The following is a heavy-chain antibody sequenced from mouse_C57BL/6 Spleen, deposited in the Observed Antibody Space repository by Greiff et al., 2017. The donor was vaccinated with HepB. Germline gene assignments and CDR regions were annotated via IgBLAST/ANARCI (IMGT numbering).Heavy chain of an antibody. J-gene: IGHJ4*01. CDR3: ARSDDGYYYAMDS. CDR1: GYAFSSSW. V-gene: IGHV1-82*01. Sequence: QVQLQQSGPELVKPGASVKISCKASGYAFSSSWMNWVKQRPGKGLEWIGRIYPGDGDTNYNGKFKGKATLTADKSSSTAYMQLSSLTSEDSAVYFCARSDDGYYYAMDSWGQGTSVTVSS. CDR2: IYPGDGDT. D-gene: IGHD2-3*01.